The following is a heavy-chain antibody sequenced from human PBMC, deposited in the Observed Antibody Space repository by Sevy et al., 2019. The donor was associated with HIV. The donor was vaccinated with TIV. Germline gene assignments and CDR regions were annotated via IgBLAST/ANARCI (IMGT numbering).Heavy chain of an antibody. CDR1: GFTFSSYW. CDR2: IKQDGSGK. CDR3: ARDIYDYVWGSYRQYYGMDV. Sequence: GGSLRLSCAASGFTFSSYWMSWVRQAPGKGLEWVANIKQDGSGKYYVDSVKGRLTISRDNAKNSLYLQMNSLRAEDTAVYYCARDIYDYVWGSYRQYYGMDVWGQGTTVTVSS. J-gene: IGHJ6*02. D-gene: IGHD3-16*02. V-gene: IGHV3-7*01.